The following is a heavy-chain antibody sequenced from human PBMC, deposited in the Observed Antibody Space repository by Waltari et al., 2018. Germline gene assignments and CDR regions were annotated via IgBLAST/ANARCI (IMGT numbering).Heavy chain of an antibody. Sequence: QVQLQESCPGLVHPSETLSLTCTVSGGSIRSSYWSWIRQPPWMGLEWIGYIYYSGSTNYNPSLKSRVTISVDTSKNQFSLKLSSVTAADTAVYYCERAAASIAARGYYYGMDVWGQGTTVTVSS. V-gene: IGHV4-59*01. CDR3: ERAAASIAARGYYYGMDV. CDR1: GGSIRSSY. D-gene: IGHD6-6*01. CDR2: IYYSGST. J-gene: IGHJ6*02.